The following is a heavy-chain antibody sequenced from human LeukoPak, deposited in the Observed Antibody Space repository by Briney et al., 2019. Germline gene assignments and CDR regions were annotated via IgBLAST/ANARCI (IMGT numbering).Heavy chain of an antibody. Sequence: RSGGSLRLSCAASGFTFSSYAMSWVRQAPGKGLEWVSAISGSGGSTYYADSVRGRFTISRDNSKNTLYLQMNSLRAEDTAVYYCARDSGYYGSGSYYWLDYWGQGILVTVSS. V-gene: IGHV3-23*01. D-gene: IGHD3-10*01. CDR2: ISGSGGST. CDR1: GFTFSSYA. CDR3: ARDSGYYGSGSYYWLDY. J-gene: IGHJ4*02.